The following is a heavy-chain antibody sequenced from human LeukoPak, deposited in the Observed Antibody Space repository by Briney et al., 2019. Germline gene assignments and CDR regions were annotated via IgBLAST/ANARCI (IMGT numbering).Heavy chain of an antibody. CDR2: IIPIFGTA. CDR1: GGTFSSYA. CDR3: ARGLERVADY. V-gene: IGHV1-69*05. D-gene: IGHD1-1*01. Sequence: SVKVSCKASGGTFSSYAISWVRQAPGQGLEWMGGIIPIFGTANYAQKFQGRVTITTDESTSTAYMDLSRLRSDDTAVYYCARGLERVADYWGQGTLVTVSS. J-gene: IGHJ4*02.